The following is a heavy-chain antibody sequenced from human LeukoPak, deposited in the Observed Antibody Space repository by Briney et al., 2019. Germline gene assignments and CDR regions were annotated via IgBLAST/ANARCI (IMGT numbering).Heavy chain of an antibody. D-gene: IGHD3-3*01. V-gene: IGHV3-23*01. CDR1: GFTFSSYA. CDR2: ISGSGGNT. CDR3: ARDWPSEWQYLPDYDAVDI. J-gene: IGHJ3*02. Sequence: PGGSLRLSCAASGFTFSSYAMSWVRQPPGKGLNWVSSISGSGGNTFYADSVKGRFTISRDNSKNTLYLQMNSLRAEDTAVYYCARDWPSEWQYLPDYDAVDIWGQGTMVTVSS.